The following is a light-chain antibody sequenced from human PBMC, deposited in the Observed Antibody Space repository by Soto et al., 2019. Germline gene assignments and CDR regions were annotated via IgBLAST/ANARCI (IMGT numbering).Light chain of an antibody. CDR2: AAS. V-gene: IGKV1-39*01. CDR3: QQSYTVPYT. Sequence: DIQMTQSPSSLSASVGARVTITCRASQRISSYLNWYQQKPGTAPKLLISAASNFQSGVPLRFSGSGSGTDLTLTISSLQPEDAATYYCQQSYTVPYTFGQGTKLEIK. CDR1: QRISSY. J-gene: IGKJ2*01.